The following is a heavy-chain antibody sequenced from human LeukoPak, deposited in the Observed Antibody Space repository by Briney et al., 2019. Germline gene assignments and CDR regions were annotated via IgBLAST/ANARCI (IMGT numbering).Heavy chain of an antibody. CDR3: ARDGELELSPYFDY. D-gene: IGHD1-7*01. CDR2: IYTSGST. CDR1: GGSISSGSYY. Sequence: SETLSLTCTVSGGSISSGSYYWSWIRQPAGKGLEWIGRIYTSGSTNYNPSLKSRVTISVDTSKNQFSLKLSSVTAADTAVYYCARDGELELSPYFDYWGQGTLVTVSS. J-gene: IGHJ4*02. V-gene: IGHV4-61*02.